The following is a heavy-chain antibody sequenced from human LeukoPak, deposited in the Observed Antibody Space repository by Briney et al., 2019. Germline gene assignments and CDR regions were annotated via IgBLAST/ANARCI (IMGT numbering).Heavy chain of an antibody. D-gene: IGHD2-15*01. CDR3: AKDFRGSGYFFDY. Sequence: PGGSLRLSCAVSGLTFSSYAVSWVRQAPGKGLEWVSAISGAGDNAFYADSVKGRFTISRDNSKNTLYLQMNSLRAEDTAVYYCAKDFRGSGYFFDYWGQGTLVTVSS. V-gene: IGHV3-23*01. CDR2: ISGAGDNA. J-gene: IGHJ4*02. CDR1: GLTFSSYA.